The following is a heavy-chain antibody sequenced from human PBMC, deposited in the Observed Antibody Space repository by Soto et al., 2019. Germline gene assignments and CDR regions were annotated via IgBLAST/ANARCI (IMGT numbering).Heavy chain of an antibody. J-gene: IGHJ5*02. CDR3: AMNDTVTNEFDT. Sequence: ASAKVSCKASGYTLTSYGISWVRQAPGQGLEWMGWISAYSGNTNYAQQLQGRATMTTDTSTSTAYMELRSLRSDDTAVYYCAMNDTVTNEFDTWGQGTLVTVSS. CDR2: ISAYSGNT. CDR1: GYTLTSYG. D-gene: IGHD3-22*01. V-gene: IGHV1-18*01.